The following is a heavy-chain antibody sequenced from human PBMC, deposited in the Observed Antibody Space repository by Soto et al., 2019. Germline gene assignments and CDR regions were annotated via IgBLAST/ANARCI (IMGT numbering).Heavy chain of an antibody. CDR1: GGSISSYY. CDR3: ARVAYCGGDCGPSFDY. CDR2: IYYSGST. V-gene: IGHV4-59*01. D-gene: IGHD2-21*02. J-gene: IGHJ4*02. Sequence: QVQLQESGPGLVKPSETLSLTCTVSGGSISSYYWSWIRQPPGKGLEWIGYIYYSGSTNYNPSLTGRVTISVDTSKNQFSLQLSSVTAADTAVYYCARVAYCGGDCGPSFDYWGQGTLVTVSS.